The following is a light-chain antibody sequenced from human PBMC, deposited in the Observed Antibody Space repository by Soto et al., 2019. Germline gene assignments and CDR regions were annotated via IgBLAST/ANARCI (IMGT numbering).Light chain of an antibody. V-gene: IGKV2-28*01. CDR2: LGS. CDR1: QSLLHSNGYNY. CDR3: MQALETPAT. J-gene: IGKJ2*01. Sequence: DIVMTQSPLSLPVTPGEPASISCRSSQSLLHSNGYNYLDWYLQSPGQSPQLLIYLGSNRASGVPDRFSGSGSGTDFTLKITRGEAEDVGVYYCMQALETPATFGQGTKLEIK.